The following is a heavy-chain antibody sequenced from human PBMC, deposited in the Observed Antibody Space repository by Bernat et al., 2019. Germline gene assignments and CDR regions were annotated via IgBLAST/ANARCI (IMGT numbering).Heavy chain of an antibody. CDR1: GFTFSNSW. V-gene: IGHV3-7*03. D-gene: IGHD4-23*01. J-gene: IGHJ4*02. CDR2: IKEDGSEK. Sequence: EVQLVESGGGLVQPGGSLRLSCAASGFTFSNSWMSWVRQAPGKGLEWVASIKEDGSEKYYVDSVKGRLTISRDNAKNSLSLQMNSLRAEDTAVYYCARRGNLEYWGQGSLVTVSS. CDR3: ARRGNLEY.